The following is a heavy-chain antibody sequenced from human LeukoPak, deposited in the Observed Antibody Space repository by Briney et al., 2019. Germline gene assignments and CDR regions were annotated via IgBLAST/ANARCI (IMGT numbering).Heavy chain of an antibody. CDR2: MTPNSGHT. Sequence: ASVKVSCEASGYTFTNNDINWVRQAPGQGLEWMGWMTPNSGHTAYAQKFQGRVTMTEDTSTDTAYMELSSLRSEDTAVYYCARDLSSYSYGSYYYGMDVWGQGTTVTVSS. D-gene: IGHD5-18*01. CDR1: GYTFTNND. V-gene: IGHV1-8*01. J-gene: IGHJ6*02. CDR3: ARDLSSYSYGSYYYGMDV.